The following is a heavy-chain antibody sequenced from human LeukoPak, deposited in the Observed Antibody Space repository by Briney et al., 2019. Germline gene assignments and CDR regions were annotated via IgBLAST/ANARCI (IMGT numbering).Heavy chain of an antibody. D-gene: IGHD3-3*01. CDR1: GFTFSNAW. Sequence: GGSLRLSCAASGFTFSNAWMSWVRQAPGKGLEWVGRIKSKTDGGTTDYAAPVKGRFTISRDDSKSTLYLQMNSLKTEDTAVYYCTTAYDFWSGYVSWGQGTLVTVSS. V-gene: IGHV3-15*01. CDR3: TTAYDFWSGYVS. J-gene: IGHJ4*02. CDR2: IKSKTDGGTT.